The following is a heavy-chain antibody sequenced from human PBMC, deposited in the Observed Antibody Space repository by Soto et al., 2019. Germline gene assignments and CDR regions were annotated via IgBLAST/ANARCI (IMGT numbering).Heavy chain of an antibody. V-gene: IGHV3-48*02. CDR2: ISSDETIV. D-gene: IGHD1-26*01. J-gene: IGHJ4*02. CDR3: VRGGGVGTTWGYY. CDR1: GYNFRGYG. Sequence: GGSLRLSCEGFGYNFRGYGMIWVRQAPGKGLECVSCISSDETIVNYADSVKGRFTISRDSAKNSLFLQMNSLRDEDTAVYYCVRGGGVGTTWGYYWGQGAQVTVSS.